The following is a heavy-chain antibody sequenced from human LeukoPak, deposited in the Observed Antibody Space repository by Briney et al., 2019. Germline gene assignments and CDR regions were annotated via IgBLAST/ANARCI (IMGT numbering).Heavy chain of an antibody. CDR1: GFTFSSYA. Sequence: PGGSLRLSCAASGFTFSSYAMHWVRQAPGKGLEWVAVISYDGSNKYYADSVKGRFTISRDNSKNTLCLQMNSLRAEDTAVYYCARDPGDGDYYYYGMDVWGQGTTVTVSS. J-gene: IGHJ6*02. CDR2: ISYDGSNK. CDR3: ARDPGDGDYYYYGMDV. D-gene: IGHD3-16*01. V-gene: IGHV3-30-3*01.